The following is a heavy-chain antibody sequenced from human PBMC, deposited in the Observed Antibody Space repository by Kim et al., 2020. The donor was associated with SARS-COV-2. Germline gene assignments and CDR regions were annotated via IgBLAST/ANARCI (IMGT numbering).Heavy chain of an antibody. D-gene: IGHD3-9*01. Sequence: SVKVSCKASGGTFSSYAISWVRQAPGQGLEWMGGIIPIFGTANYAQKFQGRVTITADESTSTAYMELSSLRSEDTAVYYCARESEVYDILTGPPSYYYYYGMDVWGQGTTVTVSS. CDR1: GGTFSSYA. J-gene: IGHJ6*02. V-gene: IGHV1-69*13. CDR2: IIPIFGTA. CDR3: ARESEVYDILTGPPSYYYYYGMDV.